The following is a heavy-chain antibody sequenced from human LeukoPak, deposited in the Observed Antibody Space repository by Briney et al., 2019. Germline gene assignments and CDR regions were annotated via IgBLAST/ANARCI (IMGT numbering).Heavy chain of an antibody. Sequence: SQTLPLTCTVSGGSISSGDYYWSWIRQPPGKGLEWIGYIYYSGSTYYNPSLKSRVTISVDTSKNQFSLKLSSVTAADTAVYYCATYDYGDYGGSDAFDIWGQGTMVTVSS. CDR1: GGSISSGDYY. CDR2: IYYSGST. CDR3: ATYDYGDYGGSDAFDI. V-gene: IGHV4-30-4*08. D-gene: IGHD4-17*01. J-gene: IGHJ3*02.